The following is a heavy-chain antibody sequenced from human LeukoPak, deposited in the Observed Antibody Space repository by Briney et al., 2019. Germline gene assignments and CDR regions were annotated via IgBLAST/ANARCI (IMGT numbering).Heavy chain of an antibody. D-gene: IGHD1-1*01. J-gene: IGHJ4*02. CDR3: AKSLESGIDFDY. V-gene: IGHV3-23*01. CDR2: SSVSGGST. Sequence: GGSLRLSCAASGFMFSSHGMNWVRQAPGKGLEWVSGSSVSGGSTYYADSVKGRFTISRDNSKNTLYLQMNSLRAEDTAVYYCAKSLESGIDFDYWGQGTLVTVSS. CDR1: GFMFSSHG.